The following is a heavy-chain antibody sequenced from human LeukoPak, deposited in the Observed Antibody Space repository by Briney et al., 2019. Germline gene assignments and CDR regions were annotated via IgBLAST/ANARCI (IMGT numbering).Heavy chain of an antibody. CDR1: GFTFSDYS. V-gene: IGHV3-48*02. CDR3: ARGSHRGAWLIDY. Sequence: PGGSLRLSCVTSGFTFSDYSMNWVRQAPGTGPQWISFLDTSGDNIDYADSVRGRFTISRDNAENSLYLHMNSLGDDDTAVYYCARGSHRGAWLIDYWGQGTLVTVSS. CDR2: LDTSGDNI. D-gene: IGHD4/OR15-4a*01. J-gene: IGHJ4*02.